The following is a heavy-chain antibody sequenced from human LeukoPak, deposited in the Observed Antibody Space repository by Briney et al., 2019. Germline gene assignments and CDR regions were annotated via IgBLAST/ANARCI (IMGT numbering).Heavy chain of an antibody. D-gene: IGHD1-26*01. Sequence: GGSLRLSCAVSGFTFSTYDMSWVRQAPGKGLEWVSAISGSGGSTYYADSVKGRFTICRDNSKNTLYLQLKSLRAEDTAVYYCAKDSSSGTYFDYWGQGALVTVSS. CDR2: ISGSGGST. CDR3: AKDSSSGTYFDY. V-gene: IGHV3-23*01. J-gene: IGHJ4*02. CDR1: GFTFSTYD.